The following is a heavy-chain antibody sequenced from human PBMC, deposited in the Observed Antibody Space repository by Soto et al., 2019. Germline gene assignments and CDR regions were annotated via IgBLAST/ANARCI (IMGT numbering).Heavy chain of an antibody. CDR3: ARGGYGGSYDY. CDR1: GFTVSSNY. J-gene: IGHJ4*02. V-gene: IGHV3-53*01. CDR2: IYYDGNT. Sequence: PVGSLRLSCAASGFTVSSNYVSWVRQAPGKGLEWVSVIYYDGNTYHADSVKGRFTISRDNSKNTVYLHMNSLRGEDTAVDYCARGGYGGSYDYWGQGTLVTVSS. D-gene: IGHD1-26*01.